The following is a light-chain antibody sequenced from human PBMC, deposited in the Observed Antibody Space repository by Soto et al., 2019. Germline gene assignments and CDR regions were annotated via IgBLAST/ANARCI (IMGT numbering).Light chain of an antibody. V-gene: IGKV1-8*01. CDR3: QQSYAYPLT. CDR1: QDISNY. CDR2: GAS. Sequence: AMRMTQSPSSFSASTGDRVTITCRASQDISNYLAWYQQKPGKAPNLLIYGASTLQSGVPSNFSGSGSGRDFTLTITSLQSEDSATYYCQQSYAYPLTFGPGTKVDIK. J-gene: IGKJ3*01.